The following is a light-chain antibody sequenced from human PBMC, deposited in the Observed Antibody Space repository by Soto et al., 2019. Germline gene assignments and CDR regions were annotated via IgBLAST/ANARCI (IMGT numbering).Light chain of an antibody. CDR2: GPS. CDR3: QQFGGSPPVT. Sequence: EIVLTQSPGTLSLSPGERATLSCRASQSVNNNYLAWYQQKPGQPPKLLIFGPSSRATGIPDRFSGSGSGRDFTLTISRLEPEDFAVYYRQQFGGSPPVTFGEGTKVEIK. CDR1: QSVNNNY. V-gene: IGKV3-20*01. J-gene: IGKJ4*02.